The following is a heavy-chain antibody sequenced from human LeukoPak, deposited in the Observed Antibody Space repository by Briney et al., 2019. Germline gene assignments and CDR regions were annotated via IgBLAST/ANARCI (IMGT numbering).Heavy chain of an antibody. CDR2: IYYSGST. V-gene: IGHV4-59*01. CDR3: ARDILGYCSSTSCPNWFDP. J-gene: IGHJ5*02. Sequence: SETLSLTCTVSGGSISSYYWSWIRQPPGKGLESIGYIYYSGSTNYNPSLKSRVTISVDTSKNQFSLKLSSVTAADTAVYYCARDILGYCSSTSCPNWFDPWGQGTLVTVSS. D-gene: IGHD2-2*01. CDR1: GGSISSYY.